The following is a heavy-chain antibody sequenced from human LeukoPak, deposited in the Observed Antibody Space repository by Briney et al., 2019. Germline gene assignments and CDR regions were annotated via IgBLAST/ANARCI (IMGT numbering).Heavy chain of an antibody. CDR1: GYTFTGYY. CDR2: INPNSGGT. CDR3: ARGSGSGSYYNQDY. D-gene: IGHD3-10*01. Sequence: ASVKVSCKASGYTFTGYYMHWVRQAPGQGLEWMGWINPNSGGTNYAQKFQGWVTMTRDTSISTAYMELSRLRSDDTAVYYCARGSGSGSYYNQDYWGQGTLVTVSS. V-gene: IGHV1-2*04. J-gene: IGHJ4*02.